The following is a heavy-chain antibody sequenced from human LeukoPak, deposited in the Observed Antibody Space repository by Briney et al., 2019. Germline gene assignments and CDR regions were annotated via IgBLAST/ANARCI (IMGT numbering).Heavy chain of an antibody. V-gene: IGHV3-74*01. CDR1: GFTFSSYW. J-gene: IGHJ4*02. CDR3: ARNTPLETYYC. Sequence: GGSLRLSCAASGFTFSSYWMHWVRQAPGKGLVWVSCINSDGSSTSYADSVKGRFTISRDNAKNTLSLKMNSLSAEDTPVLFCARNTPLETYYCWGQGTLVAVSS. CDR2: INSDGSST. D-gene: IGHD2-21*01.